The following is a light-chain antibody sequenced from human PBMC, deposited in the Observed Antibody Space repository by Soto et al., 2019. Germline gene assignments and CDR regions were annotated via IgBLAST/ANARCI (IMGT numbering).Light chain of an antibody. CDR3: QQSYSSPLN. V-gene: IGKV1-39*01. CDR1: QSISSY. J-gene: IGKJ3*01. CDR2: AAS. Sequence: DIQMTQSPSSLSASVGDRVTIACRASQSISSYLNWYQQKPGKAPKLLIYAASSLQSGVPSRFSGSGSGTDFPLTISSLQPEDFATYYCQQSYSSPLNFGPGTKVDIK.